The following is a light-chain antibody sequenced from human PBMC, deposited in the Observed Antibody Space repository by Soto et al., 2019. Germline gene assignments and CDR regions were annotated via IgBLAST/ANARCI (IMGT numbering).Light chain of an antibody. CDR3: SSYTSTSTPFV. CDR1: SSDVGGYNS. Sequence: QSALTQPASVSGSPGQWITISCTGSSSDVGGYNSVSWYQQHPGKAPKLMIYDVSNRPSGVSNRFSGSKSGNTASLTISGLQAEDEADYYCSSYTSTSTPFVFGTGTKVTVL. J-gene: IGLJ1*01. CDR2: DVS. V-gene: IGLV2-14*01.